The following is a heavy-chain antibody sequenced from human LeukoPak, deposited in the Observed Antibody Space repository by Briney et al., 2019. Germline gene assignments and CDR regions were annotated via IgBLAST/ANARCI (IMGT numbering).Heavy chain of an antibody. V-gene: IGHV3-23*01. Sequence: GRSLRLSCAASGFTFSSYGMHWVRQAPGKGLEWVSAISGSGGSTYYADSVKGRFTISRDNSKNTLYLQMNSLRAEDTAVYYCAKDPTMIVVVIPDYWGQGTLVTVSS. J-gene: IGHJ4*02. CDR3: AKDPTMIVVVIPDY. CDR2: ISGSGGST. D-gene: IGHD3-22*01. CDR1: GFTFSSYG.